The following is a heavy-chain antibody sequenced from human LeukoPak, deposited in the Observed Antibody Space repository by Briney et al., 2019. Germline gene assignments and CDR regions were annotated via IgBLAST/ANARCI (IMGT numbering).Heavy chain of an antibody. CDR2: ISHDGSNK. Sequence: GGSLRLSCAASGFTFSSYGMHWVRQAPGKGLEWVAVISHDGSNKYYADSVKGRFTISRDNSKNTLYLQMNSLRAEDTAVYFCARGSFSGFPAINVTGVQGAFDIWGQGTVVSVSS. V-gene: IGHV3-30*03. D-gene: IGHD3-22*01. CDR3: ARGSFSGFPAINVTGVQGAFDI. J-gene: IGHJ3*02. CDR1: GFTFSSYG.